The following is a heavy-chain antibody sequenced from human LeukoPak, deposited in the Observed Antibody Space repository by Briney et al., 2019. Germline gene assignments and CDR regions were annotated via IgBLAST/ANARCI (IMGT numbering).Heavy chain of an antibody. CDR3: ARDREMATSNDY. CDR1: GYTFASYG. D-gene: IGHD5-24*01. J-gene: IGHJ4*02. CDR2: ISAYNGNT. Sequence: ASVKVSCKASGYTFASYGISWVRQAPGQGLEWMGWISAYNGNTNYAQKLQGRVTMTTDTSTSTAYMELRSLRSDDTAVYYCARDREMATSNDYWGQGTLVTVSS. V-gene: IGHV1-18*01.